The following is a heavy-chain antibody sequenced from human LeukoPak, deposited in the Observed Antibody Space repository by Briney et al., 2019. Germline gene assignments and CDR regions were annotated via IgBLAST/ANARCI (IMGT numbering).Heavy chain of an antibody. CDR2: IIPIFGTA. CDR3: ARAAKSHYYYYYMDV. Sequence: ASVKVSCKASGGTFSRYAISWVRQAPGQGLEWMGGIIPIFGTANYAQKFQGRVTITTDESTSTAYMELSCLRSEDTAVYYCARAAKSHYYYYYMDVWGKGTTVTVSS. CDR1: GGTFSRYA. D-gene: IGHD2-15*01. J-gene: IGHJ6*03. V-gene: IGHV1-69*05.